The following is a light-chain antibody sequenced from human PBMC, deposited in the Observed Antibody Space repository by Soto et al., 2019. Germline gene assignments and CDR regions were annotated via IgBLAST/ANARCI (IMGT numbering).Light chain of an antibody. J-gene: IGLJ1*01. CDR1: SSDVGGYNS. CDR2: EVS. Sequence: QSALTQPPSASGSPGQSVTISCTGTSSDVGGYNSVSWYQHHPGKAPKLMIYEVSKRPSGVPDRFSGSKSANTASLTVPGLQAEDEADYYCSSYAGSSNYVFGTGTKLTVL. CDR3: SSYAGSSNYV. V-gene: IGLV2-8*01.